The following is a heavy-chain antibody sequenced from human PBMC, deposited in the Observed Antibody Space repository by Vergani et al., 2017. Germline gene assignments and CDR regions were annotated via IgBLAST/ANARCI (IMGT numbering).Heavy chain of an antibody. Sequence: EVQLVESGGGSVQPGGSLRLSCAACGFTFSSYWMSWVRQAPGKGLEWVANIKQDGSEKYYVDSVKGRFTISRDNAKNSLYLQMNSLRAEDTAVYYCARDLRGSYYYYYMDVWGKGTTVTVSS. J-gene: IGHJ6*03. CDR1: GFTFSSYW. D-gene: IGHD3-16*01. V-gene: IGHV3-7*01. CDR3: ARDLRGSYYYYYMDV. CDR2: IKQDGSEK.